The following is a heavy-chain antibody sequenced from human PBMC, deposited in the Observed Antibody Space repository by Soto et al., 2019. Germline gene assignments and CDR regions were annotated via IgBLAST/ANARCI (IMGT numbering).Heavy chain of an antibody. CDR2: IYYTGNS. CDR1: NGSISTNGHY. J-gene: IGHJ4*02. D-gene: IGHD3-16*01. V-gene: IGHV4-31*03. Sequence: QVQLQESGPELVKSSQTLSLTCTVSNGSISTNGHYWTWIRQRPGKGLEWIAYIYYTGNSYYNPSHSSRLTISIDTSTNQFSLTFRSGTAADAAVYYCAREQWGIASWGQGTLVTVSS. CDR3: AREQWGIAS.